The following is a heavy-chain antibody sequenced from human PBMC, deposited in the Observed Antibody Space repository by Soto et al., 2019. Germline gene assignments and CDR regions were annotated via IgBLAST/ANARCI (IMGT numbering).Heavy chain of an antibody. CDR1: GYTLTELS. V-gene: IGHV1-24*01. D-gene: IGHD3-10*01. CDR3: ATEGGITMVRGAPHYYYYGMDV. J-gene: IGHJ6*02. Sequence: GASVKVSCKFSGYTLTELSMHWVRQAPGKGLERKGGFDPEDGETICAQKYQGRVTMTEDTSTDTAYMELSSLRSEDTAVYYCATEGGITMVRGAPHYYYYGMDVWGQGTTVTVSS. CDR2: FDPEDGET.